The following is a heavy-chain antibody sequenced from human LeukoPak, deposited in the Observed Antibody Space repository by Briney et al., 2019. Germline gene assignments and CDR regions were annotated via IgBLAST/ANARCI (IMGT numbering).Heavy chain of an antibody. V-gene: IGHV4-59*11. J-gene: IGHJ4*02. CDR1: GGSISGHY. D-gene: IGHD1-7*01. CDR3: ARGVGRGNYADYFDH. Sequence: SETLSLTCTVSGGSISGHYWSWIRQPPGKGLEWIGYIYYTGSTKYNPSLKSRVTISLDTSKNQFSLKLSSVTAADTAVYFCARGVGRGNYADYFDHWGQGTRVTVSS. CDR2: IYYTGST.